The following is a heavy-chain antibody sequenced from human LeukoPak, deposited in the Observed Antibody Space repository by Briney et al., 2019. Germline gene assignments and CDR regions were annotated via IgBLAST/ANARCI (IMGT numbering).Heavy chain of an antibody. J-gene: IGHJ4*02. Sequence: PGGSLRLSCAASGFTFSSYEMNWVRQAPGKGLEWVSYISSSGSTIYYADSVKGRFTISRDNSKNTLYLQMNSLRAEDTAVYYCASLDTAMGTFDYWGQGTLVTVSS. CDR2: ISSSGSTI. D-gene: IGHD5-18*01. V-gene: IGHV3-48*03. CDR3: ASLDTAMGTFDY. CDR1: GFTFSSYE.